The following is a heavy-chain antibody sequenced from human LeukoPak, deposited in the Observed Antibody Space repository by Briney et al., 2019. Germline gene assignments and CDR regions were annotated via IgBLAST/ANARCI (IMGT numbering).Heavy chain of an antibody. J-gene: IGHJ4*02. CDR3: ARGRTTQSYASSGFYPRDY. CDR2: IRYDGSNK. D-gene: IGHD3-22*01. V-gene: IGHV3-30*02. CDR1: GFMFSSYG. Sequence: TGGSLRLSCAASGFMFSSYGMHWVRRAPGKGLEWVTFIRYDGSNKYYADSVKGRFTISRDNSKNTLYLQMNSLRAEDTAVYYCARGRTTQSYASSGFYPRDYWGQGTLVTVSS.